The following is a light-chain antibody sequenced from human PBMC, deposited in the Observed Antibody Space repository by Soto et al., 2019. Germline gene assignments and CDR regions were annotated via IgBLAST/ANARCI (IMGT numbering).Light chain of an antibody. CDR1: QSISNR. Sequence: DLQMTQSPSTLSASVGDRVTITCRASQSISNRLAWYQQTPGKAPKLLIFKASTSQSGVSSSFSGSGSGTEFTLTISSLQPDDFATYYCQQYNSYTWTFGQGTKVDNK. J-gene: IGKJ1*01. CDR2: KAS. V-gene: IGKV1-5*03. CDR3: QQYNSYTWT.